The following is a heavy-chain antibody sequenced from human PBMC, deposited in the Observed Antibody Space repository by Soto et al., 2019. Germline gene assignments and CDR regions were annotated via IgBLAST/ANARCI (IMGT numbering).Heavy chain of an antibody. CDR2: LIPIYDAP. Sequence: ASVKVSCKTSGFIFNVYGIHWVRQAPGQGLEWVGGLIPIYDAPYYAQKFQGRVTISADKSTTTVRLELSSLQSDDTAVYFCARVREPHLDHYGLDVWGQGTTVTVSS. CDR3: ARVREPHLDHYGLDV. D-gene: IGHD1-1*01. J-gene: IGHJ6*02. CDR1: GFIFNVYG. V-gene: IGHV1-69*06.